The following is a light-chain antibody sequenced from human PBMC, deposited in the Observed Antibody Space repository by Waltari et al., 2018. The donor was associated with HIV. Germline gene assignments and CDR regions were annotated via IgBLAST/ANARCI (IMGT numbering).Light chain of an antibody. CDR1: QTISTY. V-gene: IGKV1-9*01. Sequence: DIQLTQSPPFLSASAGDRVTITCRANQTISTYLVWYQQKPGKGPQLLIFGASTLQTGVTSRFSGSGSGTEFVLTITSVQSEDFATYYCQQVNSYPLTFGGGTKVEVK. CDR2: GAS. CDR3: QQVNSYPLT. J-gene: IGKJ4*01.